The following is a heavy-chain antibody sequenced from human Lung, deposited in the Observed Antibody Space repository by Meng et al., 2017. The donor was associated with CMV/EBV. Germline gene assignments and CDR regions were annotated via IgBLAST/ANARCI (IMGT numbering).Heavy chain of an antibody. J-gene: IGHJ3*02. CDR2: VSYDGNNK. V-gene: IGHV3-30-3*02. D-gene: IGHD2-2*01. Sequence: SCAASGFTFNNYAMHWVRQAPGKGLQWVAVVSYDGNNKYYADSVKGRFTISRDNSKNTLDLQMNSLRAEDTAMYYCAKKGPYCSSTSCPPDAFDIWXQGTXVT. CDR1: GFTFNNYA. CDR3: AKKGPYCSSTSCPPDAFDI.